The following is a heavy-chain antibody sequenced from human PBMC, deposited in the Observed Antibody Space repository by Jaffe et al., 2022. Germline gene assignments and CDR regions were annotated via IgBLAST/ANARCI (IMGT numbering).Heavy chain of an antibody. CDR2: IIPIFGTA. D-gene: IGHD3-3*01. CDR1: GGTFSSYA. J-gene: IGHJ6*03. CDR3: ARDGHDFWSGYYSYYYYMDV. Sequence: QVQLVQSGAEVKKPGSSVKVSCKASGGTFSSYAISWVRQAPGQGLEWMGGIIPIFGTANYAQKFQGRVTITADESTSTAYMELSSLRSEDTAVYYCARDGHDFWSGYYSYYYYMDVWGKGTTVTVSS. V-gene: IGHV1-69*01.